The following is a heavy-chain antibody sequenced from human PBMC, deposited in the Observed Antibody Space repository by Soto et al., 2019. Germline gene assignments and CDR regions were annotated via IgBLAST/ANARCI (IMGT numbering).Heavy chain of an antibody. Sequence: TLSLTCTVSGGSISSEGYYWSWFRQLPGKGLEWIGDIYYSGTTYHNPSLRSRLTISGDASKNQFSLKLSSVTDADTALYYCARGRGYSYGPYYFDYWGQGTLVT. V-gene: IGHV4-31*03. J-gene: IGHJ4*02. D-gene: IGHD5-18*01. CDR1: GGSISSEGYY. CDR2: IYYSGTT. CDR3: ARGRGYSYGPYYFDY.